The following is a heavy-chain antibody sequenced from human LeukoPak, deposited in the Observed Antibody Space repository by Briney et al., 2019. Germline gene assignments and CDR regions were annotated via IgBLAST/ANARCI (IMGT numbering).Heavy chain of an antibody. CDR3: AKAGHYGSGSYYSDY. CDR2: ISYDGSNK. V-gene: IGHV3-30-3*01. Sequence: GGSLRLSCAASGFTFSSYAMHWVRQAPGKGLEWVAVISYDGSNKYYADSVKGRFTISRDNSKNTLYLQMSSLRAGDTAVYYCAKAGHYGSGSYYSDYWGQGTLVTVSS. D-gene: IGHD3-10*01. J-gene: IGHJ4*02. CDR1: GFTFSSYA.